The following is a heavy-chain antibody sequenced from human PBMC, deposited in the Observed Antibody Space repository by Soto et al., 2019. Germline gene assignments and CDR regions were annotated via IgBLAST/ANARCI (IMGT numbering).Heavy chain of an antibody. CDR1: GFTFSSYS. D-gene: IGHD6-13*01. CDR3: ARDHPTFHSLYSSSWYGRDGIVY. J-gene: IGHJ4*02. Sequence: GGSLRLSCAASGFTFSSYSMNWVRQAPGKGLEWVSSISSSSSYIYYADSVKGRFTISRDNAKNSLYLQMNSLRAEDTAVYYCARDHPTFHSLYSSSWYGRDGIVYWGQGTLVTVSS. V-gene: IGHV3-21*01. CDR2: ISSSSSYI.